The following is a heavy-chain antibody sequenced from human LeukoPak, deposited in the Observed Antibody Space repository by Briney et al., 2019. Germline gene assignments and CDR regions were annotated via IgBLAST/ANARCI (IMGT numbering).Heavy chain of an antibody. Sequence: GGSLRLSCAASGFTFSSYAMHWVRQAPGKGLEYVSAISSNGGSTYYANSVKGRFTISRDNSKNTLHLQMGSLRAEDMAVYYCAREGTHSSGYYANWFDPWGQGTLVTVSS. CDR2: ISSNGGST. CDR3: AREGTHSSGYYANWFDP. D-gene: IGHD3-22*01. V-gene: IGHV3-64*01. J-gene: IGHJ5*02. CDR1: GFTFSSYA.